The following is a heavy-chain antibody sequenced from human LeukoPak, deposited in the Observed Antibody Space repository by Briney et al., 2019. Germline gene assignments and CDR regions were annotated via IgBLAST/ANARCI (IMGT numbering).Heavy chain of an antibody. J-gene: IGHJ4*02. V-gene: IGHV4-61*01. CDR2: IFYTGST. Sequence: SETLSLTCTVSGGSVTSGSYYWSWIRQPPGKGLEWIGCIFYTGSTNYNPSLKSRVTISVDTSKNQFSLKLSSVTAADTALYYCAAVLTPYSSIDYWGQGILVTVSS. CDR1: GGSVTSGSYY. CDR3: AAVLTPYSSIDY. D-gene: IGHD3-9*01.